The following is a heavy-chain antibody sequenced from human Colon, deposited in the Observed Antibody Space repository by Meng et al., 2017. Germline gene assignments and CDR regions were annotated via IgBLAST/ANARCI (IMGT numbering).Heavy chain of an antibody. CDR1: GGSISSYY. J-gene: IGHJ4*02. CDR2: IYHSATT. V-gene: IGHV4-59*01. CDR3: ARDNDGWPPFDY. Sequence: SETLSLTCTVSGGSISSYYWSWIRQPPGKGLEWIGYIYHSATTNYNPSLKSRVTISVDSSNNQFSLKLSSVTAADTAVYYCARDNDGWPPFDYWGQGTLVTVSS. D-gene: IGHD5-24*01.